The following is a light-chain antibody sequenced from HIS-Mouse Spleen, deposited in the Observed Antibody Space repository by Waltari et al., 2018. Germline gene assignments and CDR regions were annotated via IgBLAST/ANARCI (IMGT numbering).Light chain of an antibody. CDR2: EVN. J-gene: IGLJ2*01. Sequence: QSALTQPPSASGSPGQSATISCTGTSSDVGGYNYVSWYQPHPGKAPKLMIYEVNKRPSGVPDRFSGSKSGNTASLTVSGLQAEDEADYYCSSYAGSNNLVFGGGTKLTVL. CDR3: SSYAGSNNLV. V-gene: IGLV2-8*01. CDR1: SSDVGGYNY.